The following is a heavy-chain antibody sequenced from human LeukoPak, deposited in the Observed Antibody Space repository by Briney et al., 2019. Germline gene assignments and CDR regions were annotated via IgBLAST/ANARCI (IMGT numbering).Heavy chain of an antibody. D-gene: IGHD4-23*01. Sequence: PSETLSLTCTVSGGSISSSSDNWGWIRQPPGKGLEWIGSIYHTGITYYNPSVMSRVTMSVDTSKNQFSLRLSSVTAADTAMYYCARQGRATVVMYMDDWGKGTTVTVSS. J-gene: IGHJ6*03. CDR3: ARQGRATVVMYMDD. CDR1: GGSISSSSDN. V-gene: IGHV4-39*01. CDR2: IYHTGIT.